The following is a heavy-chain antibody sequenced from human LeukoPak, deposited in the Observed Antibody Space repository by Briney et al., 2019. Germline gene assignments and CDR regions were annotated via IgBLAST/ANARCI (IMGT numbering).Heavy chain of an antibody. V-gene: IGHV4-4*02. J-gene: IGHJ4*02. CDR2: IYHSGST. CDR1: GGSISSSNW. CDR3: ALRRYSRGRTLSY. D-gene: IGHD6-13*01. Sequence: PSETLSLTCAVSGGSISSSNWWSWVRQPPGKGLEWIGEIYHSGSTNYNPSLKSRVTISVDKSKNQFSLKLSSVTAADTAVYYCALRRYSRGRTLSYWGQGTLVTVSS.